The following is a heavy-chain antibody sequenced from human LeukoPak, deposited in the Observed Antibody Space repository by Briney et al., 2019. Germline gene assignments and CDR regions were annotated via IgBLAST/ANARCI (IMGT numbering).Heavy chain of an antibody. D-gene: IGHD1-26*01. J-gene: IGHJ4*02. CDR3: ARVATVSQWELLFLYPGYYFDY. CDR1: GYTFTTYG. CDR2: ISAYNGNT. Sequence: VASVTVSFMASGYTFTTYGISWVPQAPGQGLEWMGWISAYNGNTNYVQKLQGRVTITTDTSTSTAYMELRSLRSDNTAVYYCARVATVSQWELLFLYPGYYFDYWGEGTLVTVSS. V-gene: IGHV1-18*01.